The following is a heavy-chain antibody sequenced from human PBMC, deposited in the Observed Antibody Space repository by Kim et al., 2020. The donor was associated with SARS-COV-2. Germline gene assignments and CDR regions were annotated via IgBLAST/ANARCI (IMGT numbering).Heavy chain of an antibody. V-gene: IGHV4-34*01. CDR2: INHSGST. Sequence: SETLSLTCAVYGGSFSGYYWSWIRQPPGKGLEWIGEINHSGSTNYNPSLKSRVTISVDTSKNQFSLKLSSVTAADTAVYYCARGQVGLWFGELLAFDYW. CDR3: ARGQVGLWFGELLAFDY. D-gene: IGHD3-10*01. J-gene: IGHJ4*01. CDR1: GGSFSGYY.